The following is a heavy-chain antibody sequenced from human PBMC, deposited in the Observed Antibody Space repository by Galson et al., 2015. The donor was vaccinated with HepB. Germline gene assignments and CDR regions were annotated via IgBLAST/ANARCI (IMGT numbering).Heavy chain of an antibody. CDR1: GYTFTSYY. D-gene: IGHD4-17*01. CDR2: INPSGGST. V-gene: IGHV1-46*04. J-gene: IGHJ4*02. Sequence: SVKVSCKASGYTFTSYYMHWVRQAPGQGLEWMGIINPSGGSTSYAQKLQGRVTMTRDTSTSTVYMELSSLRSEDTAVYYCTTTVTARGFDYWGQGTLVTVSS. CDR3: TTTVTARGFDY.